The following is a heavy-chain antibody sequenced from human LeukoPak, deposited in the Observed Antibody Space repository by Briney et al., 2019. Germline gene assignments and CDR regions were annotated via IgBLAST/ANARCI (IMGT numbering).Heavy chain of an antibody. D-gene: IGHD1-26*01. CDR2: IYTSGST. Sequence: PSETLSLTCTVSGGSISSYYWSWIRQPPGKGLEWIGYIYTSGSTNYNPSLKSRVTISVDTSKNQFSLKLSSVTAADTAVYYCARHPGIVGAFDYWGQGTPVTVSS. CDR1: GGSISSYY. CDR3: ARHPGIVGAFDY. V-gene: IGHV4-4*09. J-gene: IGHJ4*02.